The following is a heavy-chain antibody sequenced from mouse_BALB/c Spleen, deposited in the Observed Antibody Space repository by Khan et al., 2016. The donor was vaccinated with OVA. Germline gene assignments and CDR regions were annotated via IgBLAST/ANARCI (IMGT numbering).Heavy chain of an antibody. Sequence: QVQLKQSGPGLVAPSQSLSITCTVSGFSLTSYGVHWVRQPPGKGLEWLGVIWAGGGTNYNSALMSRLSISKGNSKSQVFLKMNSLQTEDTAMYFCARLVDIWGQGTTLTVSS. CDR3: ARLVDI. V-gene: IGHV2-9*02. J-gene: IGHJ2*01. CDR1: GFSLTSYG. CDR2: IWAGGGT.